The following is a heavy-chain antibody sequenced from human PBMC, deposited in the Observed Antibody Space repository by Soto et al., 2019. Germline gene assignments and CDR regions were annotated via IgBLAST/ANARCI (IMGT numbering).Heavy chain of an antibody. CDR1: GFTFSSYG. J-gene: IGHJ4*02. Sequence: GGSLRLSCAASGFTFSSYGMHWVRQAPGKGLEWVAVISYDGSNKYYADSVKGRFTISRDNSKNTLYLQMNSLRAEDTAVYYCAKEGYCSGGSCYSVDRRPFDYWGQGTLVSVSS. V-gene: IGHV3-30*18. CDR3: AKEGYCSGGSCYSVDRRPFDY. D-gene: IGHD2-15*01. CDR2: ISYDGSNK.